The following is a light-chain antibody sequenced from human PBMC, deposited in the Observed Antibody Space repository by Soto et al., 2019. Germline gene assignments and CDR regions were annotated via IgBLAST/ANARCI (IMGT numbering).Light chain of an antibody. CDR3: QSYDSSLSGWV. CDR2: ANN. V-gene: IGLV1-40*01. Sequence: QSALTQPPSVSGAPGQRVTISCTGSSSNIGAGYDLHWYQQLPGTAPKLLIYANNNRPSGVPDRFSGSQSGTSASLAITGLQAEDEADYYCQSYDSSLSGWVFGEGTKVTVL. CDR1: SSNIGAGYD. J-gene: IGLJ3*02.